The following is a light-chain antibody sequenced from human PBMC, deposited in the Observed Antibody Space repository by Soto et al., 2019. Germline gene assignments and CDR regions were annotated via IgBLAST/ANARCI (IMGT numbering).Light chain of an antibody. CDR2: DAS. J-gene: IGKJ3*01. CDR3: LQYDNHPFT. CDR1: QGVGNQ. V-gene: IGKV1-16*01. Sequence: DIQMTQSPLSLSASVGDRVTITCRASQGVGNQLGWFQQKPGKVPKSLIYDASSLQSGAPSRFSGSGSGTDFTLTINSLQPEDFATYYCLQYDNHPFTFGPGTKVDI.